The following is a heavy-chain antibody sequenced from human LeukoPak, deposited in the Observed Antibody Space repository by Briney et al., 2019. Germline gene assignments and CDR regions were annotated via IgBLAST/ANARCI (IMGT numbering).Heavy chain of an antibody. V-gene: IGHV3-53*01. CDR1: GFTVSGNY. Sequence: QAGGSLRLSCAASGFTVSGNYMTWVRQAPGRGLEWVSLIYAGGNTYYPASVKGRFTISRDNSKNTLYLQMNSLRAEDTAVYYYASGEWPQDYWGQGTLVTVSS. CDR3: ASGEWPQDY. CDR2: IYAGGNT. J-gene: IGHJ4*02. D-gene: IGHD3-10*01.